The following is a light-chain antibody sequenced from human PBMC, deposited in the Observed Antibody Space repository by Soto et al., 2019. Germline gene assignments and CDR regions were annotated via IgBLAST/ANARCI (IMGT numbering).Light chain of an antibody. Sequence: EIVLTQSPGTLSLSPGERATLSCRASQSVTSNYLAWYQQKPGQAPSLLIYGASARAAGIPDRFSGSGTGTEFALTISGLEPEDFAVYFCQKYASYPWTFGKGTKVEIK. J-gene: IGKJ1*01. CDR3: QKYASYPWT. CDR1: QSVTSNY. CDR2: GAS. V-gene: IGKV3-20*01.